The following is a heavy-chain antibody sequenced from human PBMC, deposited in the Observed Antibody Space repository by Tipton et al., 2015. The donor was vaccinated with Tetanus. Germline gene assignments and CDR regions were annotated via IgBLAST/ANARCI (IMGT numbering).Heavy chain of an antibody. V-gene: IGHV3-53*01. CDR2: MYSGGDT. J-gene: IGHJ4*02. D-gene: IGHD6-19*01. CDR1: GFIVSSHY. Sequence: SLRLSCVASGFIVSSHYMSWVRQAPGKGLEWVSVMYSGGDTYYVDSVKSRFSISRDNAKNTLYLQMNSLRVEDTAVYYCVRDGGSSGWLAYWGQGTLVTVSS. CDR3: VRDGGSSGWLAY.